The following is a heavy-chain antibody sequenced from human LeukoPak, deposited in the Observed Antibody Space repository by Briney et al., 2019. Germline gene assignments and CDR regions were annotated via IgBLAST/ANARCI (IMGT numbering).Heavy chain of an antibody. J-gene: IGHJ4*02. CDR3: TRGPPDGSGNYYPGDF. Sequence: PGGSLRLSCAASGFTFSSHWMHWVRQAPGKGLVWVSRISSDGTNTNYADSVKGRFTISRDNAKNTLYLQMNSLGVEDTAVYYCTRGPPDGSGNYYPGDFWGQGTLVTVSS. D-gene: IGHD3-10*01. CDR1: GFTFSSHW. V-gene: IGHV3-74*01. CDR2: ISSDGTNT.